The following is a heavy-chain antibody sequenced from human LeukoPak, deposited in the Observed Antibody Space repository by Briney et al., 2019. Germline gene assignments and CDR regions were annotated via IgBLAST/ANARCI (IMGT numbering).Heavy chain of an antibody. Sequence: GGSLRLACTASGFTFSSYTFNWVRQAPGKGLEWVSSISTSHSYIYYADSLKGRFTISRDNAKNSLYLQMNSLRAEDTAVYYCARRAPTERAYSYGLDYWGQGTLVTVSS. V-gene: IGHV3-21*01. CDR1: GFTFSSYT. D-gene: IGHD5-18*01. CDR2: ISTSHSYI. CDR3: ARRAPTERAYSYGLDY. J-gene: IGHJ4*02.